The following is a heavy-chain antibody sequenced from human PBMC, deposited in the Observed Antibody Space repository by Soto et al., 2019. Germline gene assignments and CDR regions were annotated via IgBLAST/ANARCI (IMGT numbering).Heavy chain of an antibody. CDR3: ARDAGYFHYYYGMDV. CDR2: ISYDGGNE. V-gene: IGHV3-30-3*01. D-gene: IGHD6-13*01. J-gene: IGHJ6*02. CDR1: GFTFSSHA. Sequence: QVQLVESGGGVVQPGRSLRLSCAASGFTFSSHAMHWVRQAPGKGLEWVAVISYDGGNEYHADSVKGRFTISRDNSKNSLYLQMSILRAEDTAVYYCARDAGYFHYYYGMDVWGQGTTVTVSS.